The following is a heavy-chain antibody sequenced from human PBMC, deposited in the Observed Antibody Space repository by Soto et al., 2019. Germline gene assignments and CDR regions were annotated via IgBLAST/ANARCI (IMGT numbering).Heavy chain of an antibody. J-gene: IGHJ4*02. CDR1: GFTFSSYG. CDR3: ARENYYDSSGYSYYFDY. CDR2: IWYDGSNK. Sequence: LRLSCAASGFTFSSYGMHWVRQAPGKGLEWVAVIWYDGSNKYYADSVKGRFTISRDNSKNTLYLQMNSLRAEDTAVYYCARENYYDSSGYSYYFDYWGQGTLVTVSS. V-gene: IGHV3-33*01. D-gene: IGHD3-22*01.